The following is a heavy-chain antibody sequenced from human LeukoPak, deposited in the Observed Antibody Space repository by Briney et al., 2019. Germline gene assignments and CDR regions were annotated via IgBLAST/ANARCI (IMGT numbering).Heavy chain of an antibody. CDR1: GGSISSSSLC. CDR3: AGTLGGLQLAWNDY. D-gene: IGHD1-1*01. V-gene: IGHV4-39*01. Sequence: SETLSLTCTVSGGSISSSSLCWGWIRQPPGKGLEWIASIHYSGATYHNPSLKSRVTISIDTSKSQFSLNLSSVTAADTAVYYCAGTLGGLQLAWNDYWGQGTLVTVSS. J-gene: IGHJ4*02. CDR2: IHYSGAT.